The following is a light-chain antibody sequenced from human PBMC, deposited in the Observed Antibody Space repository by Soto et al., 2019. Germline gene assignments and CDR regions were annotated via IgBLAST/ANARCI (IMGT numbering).Light chain of an antibody. V-gene: IGKV3-15*01. CDR3: QQYNSWPPWT. Sequence: EIVMTQSPATLSVSPGERATLSCRASQSVSSNLAWYQQKPGQAPRLLIYGASTRATGIPARFSGSGSGTEFTLTISSLQSEGFAVYYCQQYNSWPPWTFGQGTKVEIK. CDR2: GAS. CDR1: QSVSSN. J-gene: IGKJ1*01.